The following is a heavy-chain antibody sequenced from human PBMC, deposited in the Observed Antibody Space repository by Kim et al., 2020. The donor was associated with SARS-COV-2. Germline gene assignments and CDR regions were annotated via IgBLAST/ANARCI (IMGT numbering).Heavy chain of an antibody. Sequence: GESLKISCKGSGYSFTSYWISWVRQMPGKGLEWMGRIDPSDSYTNYSPSFQGHVTISADKSISTAYLQWSSLKASDTAMYYCARSYYVWGSYSYPFDYWGQGTLVTVSS. J-gene: IGHJ4*02. CDR2: IDPSDSYT. CDR1: GYSFTSYW. CDR3: ARSYYVWGSYSYPFDY. D-gene: IGHD3-16*02. V-gene: IGHV5-10-1*01.